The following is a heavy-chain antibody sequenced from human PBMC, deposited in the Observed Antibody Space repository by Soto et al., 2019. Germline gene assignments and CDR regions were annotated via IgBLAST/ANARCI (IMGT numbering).Heavy chain of an antibody. D-gene: IGHD3-3*02. V-gene: IGHV1-2*02. Sequence: QVQLVQSGAEVKKPGASVRVSCKTSGYSFTGYYIHWVRQAPGHGLDWIGWINPSTGGATYAQKFQGRVTMSGDTSIRTAYLELSRLTSDDTAVYYCARAFLAKHNGFDPWGQGTLVTVSS. CDR3: ARAFLAKHNGFDP. CDR2: INPSTGGA. CDR1: GYSFTGYY. J-gene: IGHJ5*02.